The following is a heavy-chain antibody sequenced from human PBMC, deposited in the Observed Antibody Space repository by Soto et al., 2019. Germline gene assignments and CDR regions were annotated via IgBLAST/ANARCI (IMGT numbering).Heavy chain of an antibody. Sequence: QVQLVESGGGVVQPGRSLRLSCAASGFTFSSYGMHWVRQAPGKGLEWVAVIWYDGSNKYYADSVKGRFTISRDNSKNTLYLQMNSLRAEDTAVYYCARGIGSSGWYPPFDYWGQGTLVTVSS. CDR3: ARGIGSSGWYPPFDY. CDR1: GFTFSSYG. V-gene: IGHV3-33*01. CDR2: IWYDGSNK. D-gene: IGHD6-19*01. J-gene: IGHJ4*02.